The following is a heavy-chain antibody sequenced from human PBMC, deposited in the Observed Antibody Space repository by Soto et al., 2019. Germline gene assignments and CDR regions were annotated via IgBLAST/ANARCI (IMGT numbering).Heavy chain of an antibody. D-gene: IGHD3-10*01. J-gene: IGHJ6*03. CDR2: GGSGART. Sequence: DVQLLESGGGLAQRGGSLSLSCAASGFSFSTYGLTWVRQPPGTGLEWVSYGGSGARTYYADSVRAGFTISRDNSKNILYLQMTSLSAQDTAVYYWVRFRGRAYHYYDMDVWGNGTTVTVSS. V-gene: IGHV3-23*01. CDR3: VRFRGRAYHYYDMDV. CDR1: GFSFSTYG.